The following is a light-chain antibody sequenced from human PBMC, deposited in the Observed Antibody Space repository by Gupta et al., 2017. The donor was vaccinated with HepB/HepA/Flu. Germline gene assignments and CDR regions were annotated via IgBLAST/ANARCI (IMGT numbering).Light chain of an antibody. Sequence: QSVVTQPPSASGTPGQRVTISCSGSNSNIGSIYVYWYQQLPGTAPKLLIYRNNQRPSGVPDRFSGSKSGTSASLAISGLRSEDEADYYCAAWDDSLSAVVFGGGTKLTVL. CDR3: AAWDDSLSAVV. J-gene: IGLJ2*01. CDR2: RNN. CDR1: NSNIGSIY. V-gene: IGLV1-47*01.